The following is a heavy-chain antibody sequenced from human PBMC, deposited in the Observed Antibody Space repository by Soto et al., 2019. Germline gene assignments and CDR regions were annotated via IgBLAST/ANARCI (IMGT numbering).Heavy chain of an antibody. D-gene: IGHD3-16*02. J-gene: IGHJ4*02. V-gene: IGHV4-59*01. CDR2: IFYKGTI. CDR3: AGDSTSLDY. CDR1: GDSTSPYY. Sequence: SETLSLTCTVSGDSTSPYYWSLIRQPPGKGLEWIGYIFYKGTIKYNPSLKSRVTISVDTSQNQFSLKLRSVTAADTAVYYCAGDSTSLDYWGQGALVTVSS.